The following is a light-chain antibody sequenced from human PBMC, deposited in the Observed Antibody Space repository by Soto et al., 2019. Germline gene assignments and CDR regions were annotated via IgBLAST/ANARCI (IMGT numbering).Light chain of an antibody. J-gene: IGKJ4*01. Sequence: DIQMTQSPSTLSASVGDRVTITCRASQSISSWLAWYQQKPGKAPKLLIYDASSLESGVPSRFSGSGSGTEFTLTISSLQPDDFATYYSYSSLTFGGGTKVELK. CDR3: YSSLT. CDR2: DAS. CDR1: QSISSW. V-gene: IGKV1-5*01.